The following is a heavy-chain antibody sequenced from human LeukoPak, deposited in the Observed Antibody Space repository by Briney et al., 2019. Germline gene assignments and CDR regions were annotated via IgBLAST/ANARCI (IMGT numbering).Heavy chain of an antibody. J-gene: IGHJ4*02. CDR1: GFTFSSHG. V-gene: IGHV3-33*01. D-gene: IGHD2-21*01. Sequence: SEGSLRLSRAASGFTFSSHGMHWVRQAPGKGLEWVALIWYDGSNKYYADSVKGRFTISRDNSEKTLYLQMNSLRVEDTAVYYCARIVTTMGRLDYWGQGTLVTVSS. CDR2: IWYDGSNK. CDR3: ARIVTTMGRLDY.